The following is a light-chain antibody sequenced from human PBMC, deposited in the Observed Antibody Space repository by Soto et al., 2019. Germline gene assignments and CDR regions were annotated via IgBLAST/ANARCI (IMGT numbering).Light chain of an antibody. Sequence: EIVLTQSPGTLSLSPGERATLSCRASQSVSSKYLAWYQQKPGQAPRVLIYGTSIRASGVPERFSGGGSGTDFTLTITSLEPEDFAVYYCQQYGSSLFTFGPGTKVDIK. CDR2: GTS. V-gene: IGKV3-20*01. J-gene: IGKJ3*01. CDR3: QQYGSSLFT. CDR1: QSVSSKY.